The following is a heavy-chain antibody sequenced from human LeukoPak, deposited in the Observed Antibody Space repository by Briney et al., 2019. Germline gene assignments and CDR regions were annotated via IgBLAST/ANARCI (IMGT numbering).Heavy chain of an antibody. J-gene: IGHJ4*02. V-gene: IGHV3-49*04. D-gene: IGHD3-3*01. CDR1: GFTFGDYA. CDR3: TRVHYDFWSGYFDYFDY. CDR2: IRSKAYGGTT. Sequence: GRSLRLSCTASGFTFGDYAMSWVRQAPGKGLEWVGFIRSKAYGGTTEYAASVKGRFTISRDDSKSIAYLQMNSLKTEDTAVYYCTRVHYDFWSGYFDYFDYWGQGTLVTVSS.